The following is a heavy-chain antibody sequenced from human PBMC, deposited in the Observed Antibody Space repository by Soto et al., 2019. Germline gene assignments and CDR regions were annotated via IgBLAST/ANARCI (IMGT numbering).Heavy chain of an antibody. CDR1: GFNFGVFA. J-gene: IGHJ4*02. Sequence: QVQLLESGGGVVQPGRSLRLSCATSGFNFGVFAMYWVRQAPRKGLEWVAGISYEGSSEYYPDSVKGRFTISRDNSKNTLYLQINSLRVEDTSMCYCARVGVAVAGDYWGQGTLVIVSS. CDR2: ISYEGSSE. CDR3: ARVGVAVAGDY. D-gene: IGHD6-19*01. V-gene: IGHV3-30-3*01.